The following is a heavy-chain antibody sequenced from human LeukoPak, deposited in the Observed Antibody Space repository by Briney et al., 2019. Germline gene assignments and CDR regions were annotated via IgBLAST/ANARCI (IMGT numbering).Heavy chain of an antibody. D-gene: IGHD6-13*01. CDR2: ISGSGGST. V-gene: IGHV3-23*01. Sequence: GGSLRLSCAASGFTFSSYAMSWVRQAPGKGLEXXXXISGSGGSTYYADSVKGRFTISRDNSKNTLYLQTNSLRAEDTAVYYCAPGGIAAAGGGWFDPWGQGTLVTVSS. J-gene: IGHJ5*02. CDR1: GFTFSSYA. CDR3: APGGIAAAGGGWFDP.